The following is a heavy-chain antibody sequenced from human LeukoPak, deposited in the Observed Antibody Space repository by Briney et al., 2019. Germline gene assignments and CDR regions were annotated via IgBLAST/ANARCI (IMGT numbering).Heavy chain of an antibody. D-gene: IGHD7-27*01. CDR1: GYTFTGYY. V-gene: IGHV1-46*01. CDR3: ARLGRYYYYMDV. CDR2: INPSGGST. J-gene: IGHJ6*03. Sequence: ASVKVSCKASGYTFTGYYMHWVRQAPGQGLEWMGIINPSGGSTSYAQKFQGRVTMTRDMSTSTVYMELSSLRSEDTAVYYCARLGRYYYYMDVWGKGTTVTISS.